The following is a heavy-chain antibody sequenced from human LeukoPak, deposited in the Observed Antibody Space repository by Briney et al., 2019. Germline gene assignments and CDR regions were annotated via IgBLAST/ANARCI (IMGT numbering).Heavy chain of an antibody. D-gene: IGHD5-18*01. CDR2: MNPNSGNT. CDR3: ARGYSYGLYYYYYYMDV. Sequence: ASVKVSCKASGYTFTSYDINWVRQATGQGLEWMGWMNPNSGNTGYAQKFQGRVTITRNTSISTAYMELSSLRSEDTAVYYCARGYSYGLYYYYYYMDVWGKGTTVAVSS. CDR1: GYTFTSYD. V-gene: IGHV1-8*03. J-gene: IGHJ6*03.